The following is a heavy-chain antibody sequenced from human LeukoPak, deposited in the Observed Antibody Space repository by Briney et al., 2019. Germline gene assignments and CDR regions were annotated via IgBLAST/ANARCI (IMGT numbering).Heavy chain of an antibody. CDR2: IFNTGST. CDR1: GDSIGRGSYY. CDR3: ARDICGYDYGCFDS. J-gene: IGHJ4*02. V-gene: IGHV4-61*02. D-gene: IGHD3-10*01. Sequence: SQTLSLTCAVSGDSIGRGSYYWGWIRQPAGKAPEWIGRIFNTGSTSYNPSLKSRVTISVDTSKNQFSLNLRSVTAADKAVYYCARDICGYDYGCFDSWGQGTLVTVSS.